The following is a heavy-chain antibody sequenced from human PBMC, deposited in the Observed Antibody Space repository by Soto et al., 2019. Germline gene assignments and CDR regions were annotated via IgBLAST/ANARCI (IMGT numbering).Heavy chain of an antibody. J-gene: IGHJ4*02. D-gene: IGHD3-10*01. Sequence: SETLSLTCTVSNGSLSSNDWSWIRQSPGKGLEWIGNIYYSGSTNYNPSLQSRVTMSVDTSKNQLTLKLSSVTAADTGVYFCARSFLVPVDFFDYWGQGTPVTVSS. CDR1: NGSLSSND. V-gene: IGHV4-59*01. CDR2: IYYSGST. CDR3: ARSFLVPVDFFDY.